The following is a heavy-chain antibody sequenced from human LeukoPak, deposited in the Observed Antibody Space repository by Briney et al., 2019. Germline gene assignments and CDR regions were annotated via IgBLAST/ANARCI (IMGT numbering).Heavy chain of an antibody. Sequence: GGSLRLSCAASGFTFSTYTMHWVRQAPGKGLVWVSRINSDGSSTNYADSVKGRFTISRDNAKNTLYLQMNSLRAEDTAMYYCARPGELFNYWGQGTLVTVSS. CDR1: GFTFSTYT. D-gene: IGHD3-10*01. J-gene: IGHJ4*02. V-gene: IGHV3-74*01. CDR3: ARPGELFNY. CDR2: INSDGSST.